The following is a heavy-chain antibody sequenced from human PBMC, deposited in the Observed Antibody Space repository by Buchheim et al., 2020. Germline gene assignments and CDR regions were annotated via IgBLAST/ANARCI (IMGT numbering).Heavy chain of an antibody. J-gene: IGHJ6*02. CDR1: GGSISSSSYY. V-gene: IGHV4-39*07. CDR3: ARRVPAANYYYGMDV. Sequence: QLQLQESGPGLVKPSETLSLTCTVSGGSISSSSYYWGWIRQPPGMGLEWIGSIYYSGSTYYNPSLKSRVTISVDTSKNQFSLKLSSVTAADTAVYYCARRVPAANYYYGMDVWGQGTT. D-gene: IGHD2-2*01. CDR2: IYYSGST.